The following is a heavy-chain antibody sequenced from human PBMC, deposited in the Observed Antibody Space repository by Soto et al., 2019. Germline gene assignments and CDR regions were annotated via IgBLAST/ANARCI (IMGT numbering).Heavy chain of an antibody. J-gene: IGHJ4*02. Sequence: QVQLQESGPGLVKPSETLSLTCTVSGGSISRYYWSWIRQPPGKGLEWIGYIYYSGLTIYNPSLKGRVTISVDTSKNQFSLKLTSVTVAYTAVYYCARGWYYVDYWGQGTLVTVSS. CDR2: IYYSGLT. CDR3: ARGWYYVDY. CDR1: GGSISRYY. D-gene: IGHD6-13*01. V-gene: IGHV4-59*01.